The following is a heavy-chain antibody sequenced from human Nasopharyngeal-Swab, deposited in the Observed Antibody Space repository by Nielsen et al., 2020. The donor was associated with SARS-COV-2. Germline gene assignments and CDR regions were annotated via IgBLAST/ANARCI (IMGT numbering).Heavy chain of an antibody. D-gene: IGHD1-26*01. J-gene: IGHJ4*02. CDR2: IYYSGNT. Sequence: SETLSLTCTVSGASITSGGYYWSWIRHLPGRGLEWIGYIYYSGNTFYNPSLKSRVTMSVDTSENQFSLNLISVTAADTAVYYCARGWAGHYFDYWGQGTLVTVPS. V-gene: IGHV4-31*03. CDR3: ARGWAGHYFDY. CDR1: GASITSGGYY.